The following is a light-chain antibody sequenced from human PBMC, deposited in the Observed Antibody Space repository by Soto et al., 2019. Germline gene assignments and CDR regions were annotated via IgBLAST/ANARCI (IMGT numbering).Light chain of an antibody. CDR2: DVN. J-gene: IGLJ1*01. Sequence: QSALTQPASVSGSPGQSITISCTGTSSDVGGYNLVSWYQQYPDKAPKLMIFDVNTRPSGVSNRFSGSKSGNTASLTISGLQPVDESDYYCSSSHSSSTLPHVFGPGTKLTVL. CDR1: SSDVGGYNL. CDR3: SSSHSSSTLPHV. V-gene: IGLV2-14*01.